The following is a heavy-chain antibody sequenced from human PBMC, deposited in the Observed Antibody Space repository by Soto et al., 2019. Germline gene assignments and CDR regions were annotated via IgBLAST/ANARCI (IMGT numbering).Heavy chain of an antibody. CDR3: ARRSIAVAGNAFDI. V-gene: IGHV6-1*01. Sequence: KQSQTLSLTCAISGDRVSSNSAAWTWIRQSPSRGLEWLGRTYYRSKWYNDYAVSVKSRITINPDTSKNQFSLQLNSVTPEDTAVYYCARRSIAVAGNAFDIWGQGTMVTVSS. J-gene: IGHJ3*02. D-gene: IGHD6-19*01. CDR2: TYYRSKWYN. CDR1: GDRVSSNSAA.